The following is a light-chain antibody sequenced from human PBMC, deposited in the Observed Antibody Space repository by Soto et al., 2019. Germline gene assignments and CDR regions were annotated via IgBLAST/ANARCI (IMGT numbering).Light chain of an antibody. CDR2: RNT. Sequence: QSVLTQPPSVSGAPGQGVTISCAWTYSNIGAGYDVHWYQQIPGTAPKLLIHRNTLRSSGAPDRFSGSKSGTSASLAITGLQAEDEADYYCQSYDHTLSRSLFGGGTKLPVL. CDR3: QSYDHTLSRSL. J-gene: IGLJ3*02. CDR1: YSNIGAGYD. V-gene: IGLV1-40*01.